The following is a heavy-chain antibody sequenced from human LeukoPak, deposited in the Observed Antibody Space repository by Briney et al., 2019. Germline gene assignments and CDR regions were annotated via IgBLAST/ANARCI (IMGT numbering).Heavy chain of an antibody. CDR2: ISGSSANT. D-gene: IGHD4-23*01. V-gene: IGHV3-23*01. CDR3: AKERVVGETGTVGFDF. CDR1: GFTFSNCP. J-gene: IGHJ4*02. Sequence: GGSLRLSCVASGFTFSNCPMSWVRQAPGQGLEWVTAISGSSANTYYSDSEKGRFTVSRDNSRNTLYVQMNNLRADDTAVYYCAKERVVGETGTVGFDFWGQGALVTVSS.